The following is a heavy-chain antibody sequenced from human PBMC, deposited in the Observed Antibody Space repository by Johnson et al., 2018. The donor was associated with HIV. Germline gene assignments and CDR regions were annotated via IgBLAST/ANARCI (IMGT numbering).Heavy chain of an antibody. CDR1: GFTFSNAW. CDR2: IKSKTDGGTT. J-gene: IGHJ3*01. Sequence: EQLVESGGGLVKPGGSLRLSCAASGFTFSNAWMSWVRQAPGKGLAWVGRIKSKTDGGTTDYAAPVKGRFTISRDNAKNSLYLQMSSLRVEDTAVYYCARGHMWSGFWGQGTMVTVSS. D-gene: IGHD3/OR15-3a*01. V-gene: IGHV3-15*01. CDR3: ARGHMWSGF.